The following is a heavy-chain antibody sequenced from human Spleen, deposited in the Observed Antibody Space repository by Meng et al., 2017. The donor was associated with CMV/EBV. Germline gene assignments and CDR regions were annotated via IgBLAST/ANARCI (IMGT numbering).Heavy chain of an antibody. CDR3: AKDYDFWRAYPHYYGMDV. Sequence: GESLKISCAASGFNFSTYGMHWVRQAPGKGLEWVAVIWYDGSKKYYADSVKGRFTISRDNSKNTLYLQINSLRAEDTAVYYCAKDYDFWRAYPHYYGMDVWGRGTTVTVSS. CDR1: GFNFSTYG. D-gene: IGHD3-3*01. V-gene: IGHV3-33*06. J-gene: IGHJ6*02. CDR2: IWYDGSKK.